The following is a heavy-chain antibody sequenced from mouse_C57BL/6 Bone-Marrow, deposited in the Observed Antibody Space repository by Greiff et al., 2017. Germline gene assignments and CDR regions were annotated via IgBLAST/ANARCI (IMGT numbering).Heavy chain of an antibody. CDR3: AGVLLRYYYFDY. D-gene: IGHD1-1*01. Sequence: VQLQQSVAELVRPGASVKLSCTASGFNINNTYMHWVKQRPEQGLEWIGRIDPANGNTKYAPKFQGKATITADTSSNTAYLQLSSLTSEDTAIYYCAGVLLRYYYFDYWGQGTTLTVSA. CDR2: IDPANGNT. V-gene: IGHV14-3*01. CDR1: GFNINNTY. J-gene: IGHJ2*01.